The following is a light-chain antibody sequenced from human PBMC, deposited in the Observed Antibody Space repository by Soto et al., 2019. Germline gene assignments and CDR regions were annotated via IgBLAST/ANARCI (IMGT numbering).Light chain of an antibody. CDR3: QHRSIWPVS. CDR1: QSISDS. Sequence: IEVKQAPGTLAWYQVERATLSCRASQSISDSLAWYQQKPGQAPRLLISGASNRATGIPARFSGSGSGTDCTLTISSLEPEDVPVYYCQHRSIWPVSFGQGTRLEIK. CDR2: GAS. J-gene: IGKJ5*01. V-gene: IGKV3-11*01.